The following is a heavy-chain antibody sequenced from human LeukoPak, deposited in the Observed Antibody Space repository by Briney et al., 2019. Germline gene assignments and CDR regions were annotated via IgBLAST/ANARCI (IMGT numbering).Heavy chain of an antibody. CDR3: ARGRPNIYDFWSGYYTTYYYYGMDV. J-gene: IGHJ6*02. CDR2: MNPNSGNT. V-gene: IGHV1-8*02. D-gene: IGHD3-3*01. CDR1: GYTFTGYY. Sequence: GASVKVSCKASGYTFTGYYMHWVRQATGQGLEWMGWMNPNSGNTGYAQKFQGRVTMTRNTSISTAYMELSSLRSEDTAVYYCARGRPNIYDFWSGYYTTYYYYGMDVWGQGTTVTVSS.